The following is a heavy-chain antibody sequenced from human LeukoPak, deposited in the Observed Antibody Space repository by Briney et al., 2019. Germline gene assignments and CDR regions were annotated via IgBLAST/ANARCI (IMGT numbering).Heavy chain of an antibody. CDR2: ISGSGGST. Sequence: GGSLRLSCAASGFTFSSYAMSWVRQAPGEGLEWVSAISGSGGSTYYADSVKGRFTISRDNSKNMLYLQVNSLRAEDTAIYYRAMRTTVTTVYYYYMDVWGKGTTVTVSS. J-gene: IGHJ6*03. CDR1: GFTFSSYA. D-gene: IGHD4-17*01. V-gene: IGHV3-23*01. CDR3: AMRTTVTTVYYYYMDV.